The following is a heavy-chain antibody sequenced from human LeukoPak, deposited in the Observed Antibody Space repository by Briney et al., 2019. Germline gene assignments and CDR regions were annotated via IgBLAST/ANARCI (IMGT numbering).Heavy chain of an antibody. CDR3: ARGVRYGSGSYHDY. CDR2: INPNSGGT. J-gene: IGHJ4*02. D-gene: IGHD3-10*01. CDR1: GYTFTGCY. Sequence: GASVKVSCKASGYTFTGCYMHWVRQAPGQGLEWMGWINPNSGGTNYAQKFQGRVTMTRDTSISTAYMELSRLRSDDTAVYYCARGVRYGSGSYHDYWGQGTLVTVSS. V-gene: IGHV1-2*02.